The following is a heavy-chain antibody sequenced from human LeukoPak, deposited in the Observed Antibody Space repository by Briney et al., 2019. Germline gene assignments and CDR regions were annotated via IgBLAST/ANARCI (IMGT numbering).Heavy chain of an antibody. CDR3: ARDSSLVAAFDY. CDR2: IIPIFGTA. CDR1: GGTFSSYA. Sequence: SVKVSCKASGGTFSSYAISWVRQAPGQGLEWMGGIIPIFGTANYAQKFQGRVTITADESTSTAYMELSSLRSEDTAVYYCARDSSLVAAFDYWGQGTRVTVSS. D-gene: IGHD5-12*01. J-gene: IGHJ4*02. V-gene: IGHV1-69*13.